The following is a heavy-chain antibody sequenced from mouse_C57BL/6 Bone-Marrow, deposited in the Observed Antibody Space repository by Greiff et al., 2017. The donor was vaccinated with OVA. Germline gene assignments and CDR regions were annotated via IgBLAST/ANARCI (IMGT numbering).Heavy chain of an antibody. V-gene: IGHV10-1*01. J-gene: IGHJ4*01. D-gene: IGHD1-1*01. CDR2: IRSKSNNYAT. CDR3: VRHRVHYCGSSYYAMDY. Sequence: EVQVVESGGGLVQPKGSLKLSCAASGFSFNTYAMNWVRQAPGKGLEWVARIRSKSNNYATYYADSVKDRFTISRDDTESMLYLQMNNLKTEDTAMYYCVRHRVHYCGSSYYAMDYWGQGTSVTVSS. CDR1: GFSFNTYA.